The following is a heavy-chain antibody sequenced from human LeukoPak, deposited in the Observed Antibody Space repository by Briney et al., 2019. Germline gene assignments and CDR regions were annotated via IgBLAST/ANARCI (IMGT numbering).Heavy chain of an antibody. CDR2: IGTDGSTT. J-gene: IGHJ3*02. Sequence: PGGSLRLSCAASGFTFSNYWMHWVRQVPGKGLMWVSRIGTDGSTTTYADSVRGRFTISRDSAKNTLSLQMNSLRGEDTAVYYCARDKYGGNSNAFDIWGQGTLVTVSS. CDR3: ARDKYGGNSNAFDI. D-gene: IGHD4-23*01. V-gene: IGHV3-74*01. CDR1: GFTFSNYW.